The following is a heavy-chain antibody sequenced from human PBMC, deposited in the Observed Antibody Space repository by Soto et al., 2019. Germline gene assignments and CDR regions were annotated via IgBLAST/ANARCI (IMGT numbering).Heavy chain of an antibody. Sequence: ASVTVSCQVSGYTLTVLSMHWVRQAPGKGLEWMGGFDPEDGETIYAQKFQGRVTMTEDTSTDTAYMELSSLRSEDTAVYYCPTDLMVRGVTTYYYYYGMDVWGQGTTVTVSS. CDR1: GYTLTVLS. CDR3: PTDLMVRGVTTYYYYYGMDV. J-gene: IGHJ6*02. V-gene: IGHV1-24*01. CDR2: FDPEDGET. D-gene: IGHD3-10*01.